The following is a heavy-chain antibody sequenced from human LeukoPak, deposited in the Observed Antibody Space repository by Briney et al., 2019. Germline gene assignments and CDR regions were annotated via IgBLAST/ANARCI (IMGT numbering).Heavy chain of an antibody. CDR3: ARTYCGGDCYYSYFDY. Sequence: GESLRISCKGSGYSFTTYWIGWVRPMPGKGLEWMGIIYPGDSDTRYSPSFQGQVTISADKSISTAYLQWSSLKASDTAMYYCARTYCGGDCYYSYFDYWGQGTLVTVSS. D-gene: IGHD2-21*02. V-gene: IGHV5-51*01. J-gene: IGHJ4*02. CDR1: GYSFTTYW. CDR2: IYPGDSDT.